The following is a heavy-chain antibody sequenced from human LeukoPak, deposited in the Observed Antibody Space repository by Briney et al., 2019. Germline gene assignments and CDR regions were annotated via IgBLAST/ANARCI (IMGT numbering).Heavy chain of an antibody. Sequence: GGSLRLSCAASGFTFGNYFMSWVRQAPGKGLEWVANIKQDGSKKYYVDSMKGRFTISRDNAKNSLYLQMNSLRAEDTAVYYCARGEILTSYYRGRYFDYWGQGTLVTVSS. J-gene: IGHJ4*02. CDR3: ARGEILTSYYRGRYFDY. CDR2: IKQDGSKK. CDR1: GFTFGNYF. V-gene: IGHV3-7*01. D-gene: IGHD3-9*01.